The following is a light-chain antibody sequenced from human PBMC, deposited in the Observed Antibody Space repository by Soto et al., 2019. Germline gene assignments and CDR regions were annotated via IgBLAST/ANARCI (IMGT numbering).Light chain of an antibody. CDR3: SSYTSSSTLVV. CDR1: SSDVGGYNY. J-gene: IGLJ1*01. Sequence: QSVLTQPASVSGSPGQSITISCTGTSSDVGGYNYVPWYQQHPGKAPKLMIYDVSNRPSGVSNRFSGSKSGNTASLTISGLLAEDEADYYCSSYTSSSTLVVFGTGTKVTVL. CDR2: DVS. V-gene: IGLV2-14*01.